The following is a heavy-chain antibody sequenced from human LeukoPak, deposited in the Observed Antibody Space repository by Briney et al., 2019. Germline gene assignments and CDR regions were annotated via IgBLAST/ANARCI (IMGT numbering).Heavy chain of an antibody. CDR2: IYYSGST. D-gene: IGHD4-17*01. CDR1: GGSISSSSYY. Sequence: SETLSLTCTVSGGSISSSSYYWGWIRQPPGKGLEWIGSIYYSGSTYYNPSLKSRVTISVDTSKNQFSLKLSSVTAADTAVYYCARHPDYGDYPYYFEYWGQGTLVTVSS. V-gene: IGHV4-39*01. J-gene: IGHJ4*02. CDR3: ARHPDYGDYPYYFEY.